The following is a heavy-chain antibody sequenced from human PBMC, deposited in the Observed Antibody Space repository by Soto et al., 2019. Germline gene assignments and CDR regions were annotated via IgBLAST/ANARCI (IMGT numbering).Heavy chain of an antibody. V-gene: IGHV3-64D*06. CDR2: ISSNGGST. Sequence: GGSLRLSCSASGFTFSSYAMHWVRQAPGKGLEYVSAISSNGGSTYYADSVKGRFTISRDNSKNTLYLQMSSLRAEDTAVYYCVKDQDSGYDSFGYYFDYWGQGTLVTV. CDR1: GFTFSSYA. D-gene: IGHD5-12*01. J-gene: IGHJ4*02. CDR3: VKDQDSGYDSFGYYFDY.